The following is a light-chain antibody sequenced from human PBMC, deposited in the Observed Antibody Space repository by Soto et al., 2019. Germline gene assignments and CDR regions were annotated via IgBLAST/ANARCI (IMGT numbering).Light chain of an antibody. Sequence: SAPTQPPPVSWAPGQRGTISCTGGSSKIGAGYDVHWYQQLPGTAPKLLIYGNSNRPSGVPDRFSGSKSGTSASLAITGLQAEDEADYYCQSYDSSLSGSYVFGTGTKVTVL. CDR1: SSKIGAGYD. V-gene: IGLV1-40*01. CDR2: GNS. CDR3: QSYDSSLSGSYV. J-gene: IGLJ1*01.